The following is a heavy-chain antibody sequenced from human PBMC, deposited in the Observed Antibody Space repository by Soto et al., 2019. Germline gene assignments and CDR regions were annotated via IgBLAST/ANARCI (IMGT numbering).Heavy chain of an antibody. J-gene: IGHJ4*02. CDR3: ATRIRGYYDSSGYYSY. CDR2: INHSGST. Sequence: QVQLQQWGAGLLKPSETLSLTCAVYGGSFSGYYWSWIRQPPGKGLEWIGEINHSGSTNYNPSLKGRVTLSVDTSKSLFSRKLSSVTAADTAVYYCATRIRGYYDSSGYYSYWGQGTLVTVSS. D-gene: IGHD3-22*01. V-gene: IGHV4-34*01. CDR1: GGSFSGYY.